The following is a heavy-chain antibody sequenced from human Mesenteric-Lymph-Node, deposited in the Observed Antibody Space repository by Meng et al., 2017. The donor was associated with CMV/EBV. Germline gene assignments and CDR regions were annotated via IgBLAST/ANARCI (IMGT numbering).Heavy chain of an antibody. D-gene: IGHD3-3*01. Sequence: GESLKISCAASGFTFSSYSMNWVRQAPGKGLEWVALIRYDASNEYYADSVKGRFTISRDNSKNTVHLQMNSLRAEDTAIYYCARVDFGGIKYWGQGTLVTVSS. V-gene: IGHV3-30*02. CDR2: IRYDASNE. J-gene: IGHJ4*02. CDR3: ARVDFGGIKY. CDR1: GFTFSSYS.